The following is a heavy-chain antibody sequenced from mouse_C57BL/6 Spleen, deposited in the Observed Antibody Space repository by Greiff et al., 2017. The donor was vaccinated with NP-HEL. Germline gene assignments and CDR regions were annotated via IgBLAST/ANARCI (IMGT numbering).Heavy chain of an antibody. Sequence: VKLVESGAELARPGASVKLSCKASGYTFTSYGISWVKQRTGQGLEWIGEIYPRSGNTYYNEKFKGKATLTADKSSSTAYMELRSLTSEDSAVYFCAREGYSPTYYYAMDYWGQGTSVTVSS. CDR1: GYTFTSYG. CDR2: IYPRSGNT. CDR3: AREGYSPTYYYAMDY. J-gene: IGHJ4*01. V-gene: IGHV1-81*01. D-gene: IGHD2-12*01.